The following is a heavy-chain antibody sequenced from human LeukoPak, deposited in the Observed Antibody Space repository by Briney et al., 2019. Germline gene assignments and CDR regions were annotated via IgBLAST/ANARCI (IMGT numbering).Heavy chain of an antibody. V-gene: IGHV4-59*08. Sequence: PSETLSLTCTVSGGSISSYYWSWIRQPPGKGLEWIGYIYYSGSTNYNPSLKSRVTISVDTSKNQFSLKLSSVTAADTAVYYCARGVSYYDSSGYYNEYFQHWGQGTLVTVPS. CDR1: GGSISSYY. J-gene: IGHJ1*01. D-gene: IGHD3-22*01. CDR3: ARGVSYYDSSGYYNEYFQH. CDR2: IYYSGST.